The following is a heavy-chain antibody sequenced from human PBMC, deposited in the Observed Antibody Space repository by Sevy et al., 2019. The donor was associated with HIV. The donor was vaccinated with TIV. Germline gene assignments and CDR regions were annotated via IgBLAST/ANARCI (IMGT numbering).Heavy chain of an antibody. CDR3: AQGRYYDTSGTPGFQH. CDR1: GFSLSTTGVG. CDR2: IYWDDDK. J-gene: IGHJ1*01. V-gene: IGHV2-5*02. D-gene: IGHD3-22*01. Sequence: SGPTLVNPTQTLTLTCTFSGFSLSTTGVGVGWIRQPPGKALEWLALIYWDDDKRYSPSLKSRLTITKNTSKNQVVLTMTNMDPVDTATYYCAQGRYYDTSGTPGFQHWGQSTLVTVSS.